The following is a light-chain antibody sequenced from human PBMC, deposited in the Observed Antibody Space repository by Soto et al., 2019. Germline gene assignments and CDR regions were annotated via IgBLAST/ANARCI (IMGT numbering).Light chain of an antibody. Sequence: EIVLTQSPDTLSLSPGESATLSCRASRSVSTNYLAWYQQKPGQAPRLLVAGTSSRATGIPDRFSGSGSGTDFTLTISGLDPEDFAVYYCQQFSSSPPGVTFGGGTLIEIK. V-gene: IGKV3-20*01. CDR1: RSVSTNY. CDR2: GTS. J-gene: IGKJ4*01. CDR3: QQFSSSPPGVT.